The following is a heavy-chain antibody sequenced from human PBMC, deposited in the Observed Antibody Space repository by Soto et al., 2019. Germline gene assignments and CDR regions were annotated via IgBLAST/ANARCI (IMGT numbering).Heavy chain of an antibody. CDR2: ISGNGDRT. Sequence: EVQLLESGGGLGQPGGSLRLSCAASGFTFSSYGMSWVRQAPGKGLEWVSGISGNGDRTYYADSMKGRFTISRDNSKNTLYLQMNSLRAEDTAVYYCPRDRYGDYALDYWGQGILVTVSS. CDR3: PRDRYGDYALDY. J-gene: IGHJ4*02. CDR1: GFTFSSYG. V-gene: IGHV3-23*01. D-gene: IGHD4-17*01.